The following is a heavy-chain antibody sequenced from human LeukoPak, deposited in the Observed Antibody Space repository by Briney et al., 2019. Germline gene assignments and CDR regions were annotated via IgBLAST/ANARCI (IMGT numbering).Heavy chain of an antibody. D-gene: IGHD4-17*01. CDR1: GFTFSSYW. Sequence: GSLRLSCAASGFTFSSYWMHWVRQASGKGLVWVSRINSDGGSTSYADSVKGRFTISRDNAKNTLYLQMNSLRAGDTAVYYCARGTTVTPMCIDYWGQGTLVTVSS. V-gene: IGHV3-74*01. CDR2: INSDGGST. CDR3: ARGTTVTPMCIDY. J-gene: IGHJ4*02.